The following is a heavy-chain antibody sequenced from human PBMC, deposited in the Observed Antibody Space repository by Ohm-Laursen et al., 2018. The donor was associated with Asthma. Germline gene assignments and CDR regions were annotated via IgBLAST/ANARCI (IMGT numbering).Heavy chain of an antibody. CDR3: ASTYYGGDCYSYDAFDI. CDR2: ISSSSSYI. CDR1: GFTFSSYS. D-gene: IGHD2-21*01. Sequence: GSLRLSCTASGFTFSSYSMNWVRQAPGKGLEWVSSISSSSSYIYYADSVKGRFTISRDNAKNSLYLQMNSLRAEDTAVYYCASTYYGGDCYSYDAFDIWGQGTMVTVSS. V-gene: IGHV3-21*01. J-gene: IGHJ3*02.